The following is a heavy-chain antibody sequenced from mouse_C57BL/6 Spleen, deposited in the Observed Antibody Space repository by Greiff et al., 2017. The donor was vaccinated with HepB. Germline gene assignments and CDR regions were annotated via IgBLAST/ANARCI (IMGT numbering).Heavy chain of an antibody. D-gene: IGHD2-12*01. V-gene: IGHV1-42*01. CDR3: ARGYDEVYWYFDV. Sequence: VQLKESGPELVKPGASVKISCKASGYSFTGYYMNWVKQSPEKSLEWIGEINPSTGGTTYNQKFKAKATLTVDKSSSTAYMQLKSLTSEDSAVYYCARGYDEVYWYFDVWGTGTTVTVSS. J-gene: IGHJ1*03. CDR2: INPSTGGT. CDR1: GYSFTGYY.